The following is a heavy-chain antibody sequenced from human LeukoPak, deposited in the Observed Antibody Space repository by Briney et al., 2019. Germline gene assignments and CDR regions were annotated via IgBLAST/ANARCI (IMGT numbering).Heavy chain of an antibody. Sequence: PSQTLSLTCTVSGGSISSGSYYWSWIRQPAGKGLEWIGRIYTSGSTNYNPSLKSRVTISVDTSKNQFSLKLSSVTAADTAVYYCARVGGYCSSTSCPGNFDYYYYYMDVWGKGTTVTVSS. D-gene: IGHD2-2*01. CDR1: GGSISSGSYY. J-gene: IGHJ6*03. CDR3: ARVGGYCSSTSCPGNFDYYYYYMDV. V-gene: IGHV4-61*02. CDR2: IYTSGST.